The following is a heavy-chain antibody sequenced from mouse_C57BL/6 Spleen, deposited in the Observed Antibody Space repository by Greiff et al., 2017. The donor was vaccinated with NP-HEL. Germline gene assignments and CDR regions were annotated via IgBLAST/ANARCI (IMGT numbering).Heavy chain of an antibody. Sequence: QVQLQQPGAELVKPGASVKLSCKASGYTFTSYWMHWVKQRPGRGLEWIGRIDPNSGGTKYNEKFKSKATLTVDKPSSTAYMQLSSLTSEDSAVYYCARRYYGSSSVWYFDVWGTGTTVTVSS. J-gene: IGHJ1*03. CDR1: GYTFTSYW. CDR3: ARRYYGSSSVWYFDV. V-gene: IGHV1-72*01. CDR2: IDPNSGGT. D-gene: IGHD1-1*01.